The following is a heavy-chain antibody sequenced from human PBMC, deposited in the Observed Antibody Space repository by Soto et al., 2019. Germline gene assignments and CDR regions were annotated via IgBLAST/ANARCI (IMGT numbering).Heavy chain of an antibody. CDR3: VRPFNGDY. D-gene: IGHD3-16*02. CDR2: INPNNGHT. CDR1: GYTFSVYY. V-gene: IGHV1-2*02. Sequence: ASVKVSCKASGYTFSVYYIHWVRQAPGHGLEWMGWINPNNGHTEYPQNFQGRVSMTRDTSINTVYLELTSLRSDDTAVYYCVRPFNGDYWGQGTLVTVSS. J-gene: IGHJ4*02.